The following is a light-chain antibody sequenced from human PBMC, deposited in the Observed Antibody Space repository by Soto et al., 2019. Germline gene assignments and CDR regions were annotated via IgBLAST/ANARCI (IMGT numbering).Light chain of an antibody. Sequence: DIQMTQSPSSLSASVGDRITITCRASQSISNYLNWYQQKPGKAPKLXIYAASSLQSGVPSRVSGSGSGTDFTLTISSLQPEDFATYSCQQSYSTTRTFGQGTKVDIK. V-gene: IGKV1-39*01. CDR2: AAS. J-gene: IGKJ1*01. CDR3: QQSYSTTRT. CDR1: QSISNY.